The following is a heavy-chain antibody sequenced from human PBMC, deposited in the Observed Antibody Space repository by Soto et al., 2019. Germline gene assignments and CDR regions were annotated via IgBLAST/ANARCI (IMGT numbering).Heavy chain of an antibody. CDR3: ARVPGGGWYLRWFDP. CDR2: ISAYNGNT. Sequence: ASVKASCKAFGYTVTSYGISWVRQTPGQGLEWMGWISAYNGNTNYAQKLQGRVTMTTDTSTSTAYMELRSLRSDDTAVYYCARVPGGGWYLRWFDPWGQGTLVTVSS. J-gene: IGHJ5*02. D-gene: IGHD6-19*01. V-gene: IGHV1-18*01. CDR1: GYTVTSYG.